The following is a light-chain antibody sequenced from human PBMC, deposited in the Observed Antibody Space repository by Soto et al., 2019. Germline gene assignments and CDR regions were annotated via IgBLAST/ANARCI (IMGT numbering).Light chain of an antibody. J-gene: IGLJ2*01. CDR1: SGDIGTYNL. Sequence: SALAQPASVSGSPGQSITISCTGTSGDIGTYNLVSWYQQYPGRAPKLIIFEGNKRPSGVSSRFSASKSGYTASLAISGLQAEDEADYHCCSYAGRSTVICGGGTKVTVL. CDR2: EGN. CDR3: CSYAGRSTVI. V-gene: IGLV2-23*01.